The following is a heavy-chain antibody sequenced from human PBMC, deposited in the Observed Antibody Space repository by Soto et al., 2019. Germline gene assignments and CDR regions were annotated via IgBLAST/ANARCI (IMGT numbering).Heavy chain of an antibody. CDR3: TSDTARVYYGMDV. Sequence: GGSLRLSCAASGFTFSDSAIHWIRQVYGKGLEWVGRIRSKGNNYATAYAASVKGRFTISRDDSKNTAYLQMNSLKTEDTAVYYCTSDTARVYYGMDVWGQGTTVTVSS. D-gene: IGHD5-18*01. CDR1: GFTFSDSA. CDR2: IRSKGNNYAT. J-gene: IGHJ6*02. V-gene: IGHV3-73*01.